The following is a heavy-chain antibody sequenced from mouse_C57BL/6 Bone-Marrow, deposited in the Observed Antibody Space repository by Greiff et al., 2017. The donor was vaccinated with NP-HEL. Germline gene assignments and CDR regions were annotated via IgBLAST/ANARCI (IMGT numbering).Heavy chain of an antibody. J-gene: IGHJ3*01. Sequence: VQLQESGAELARPGASVKMSCKASGYTFTSYTMHWVKQRPGQGLEWIGYINPSSGYTKYNQKFKDKATLTADKSSSTAYMQLSSLTSEDSAVYYCARREDDYPSWFAYWGQGTLVTVSA. D-gene: IGHD2-4*01. CDR2: INPSSGYT. V-gene: IGHV1-4*01. CDR3: ARREDDYPSWFAY. CDR1: GYTFTSYT.